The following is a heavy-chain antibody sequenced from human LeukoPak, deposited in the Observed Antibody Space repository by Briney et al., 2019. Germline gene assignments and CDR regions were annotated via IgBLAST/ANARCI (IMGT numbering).Heavy chain of an antibody. D-gene: IGHD3-3*01. J-gene: IGHJ4*02. Sequence: ASVKVSCKASGYTFTGYYMHWVRQAPGQGLEWMGWINPNSGGTNYAQKFQGRVTMTRDTSISTAYMELSRLRSDDTAAYYCARGGYDFWSGSHPYYFDYWGQGTLVTVSS. CDR1: GYTFTGYY. V-gene: IGHV1-2*02. CDR3: ARGGYDFWSGSHPYYFDY. CDR2: INPNSGGT.